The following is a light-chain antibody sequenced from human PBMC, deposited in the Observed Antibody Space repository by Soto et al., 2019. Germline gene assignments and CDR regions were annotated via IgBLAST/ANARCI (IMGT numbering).Light chain of an antibody. J-gene: IGLJ1*01. V-gene: IGLV2-14*01. Sequence: QSVLTQPASVSGSLGQSITISCSGTSSDVGAYNYVSWYQQYPGKAPKLMIYHVTDRPAGVSNRFSGSKSGNTASLTISGLQAADEADYYCCSYTTSNTFVFGTGTKVTVL. CDR1: SSDVGAYNY. CDR2: HVT. CDR3: CSYTTSNTFV.